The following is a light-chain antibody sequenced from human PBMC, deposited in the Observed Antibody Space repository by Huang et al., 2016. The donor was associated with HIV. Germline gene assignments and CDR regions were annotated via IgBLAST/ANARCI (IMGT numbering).Light chain of an antibody. Sequence: EIVLTQSPATLSLSPGERATLSCRASQSVNHYLAWYQQKPGQAPKFLIYDASNRATGIPARFSGSGSGTDFTLTSSSLEPEDFAVYYGQQRSSWPLTFGGGTKVEIK. CDR3: QQRSSWPLT. CDR1: QSVNHY. J-gene: IGKJ4*01. CDR2: DAS. V-gene: IGKV3-11*01.